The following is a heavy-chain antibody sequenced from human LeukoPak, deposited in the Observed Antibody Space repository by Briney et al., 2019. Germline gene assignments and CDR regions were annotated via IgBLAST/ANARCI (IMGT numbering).Heavy chain of an antibody. CDR3: AKADATIGGAFDT. CDR1: GFTSSDHY. J-gene: IGHJ3*02. V-gene: IGHV3-23*01. CDR2: ISGTADSK. D-gene: IGHD3-16*01. Sequence: GGSLRLSCAASGFTSSDHYMDWVRQAPGRGLEWLSIISGTADSKYYADSVKGRFTISRDNPRSTLYLEMNILRAEDTAVYYCAKADATIGGAFDTWGQGTMVIVSS.